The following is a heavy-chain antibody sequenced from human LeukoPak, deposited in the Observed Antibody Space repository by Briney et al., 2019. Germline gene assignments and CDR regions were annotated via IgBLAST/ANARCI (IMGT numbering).Heavy chain of an antibody. CDR2: INPSGGST. Sequence: GASVKVSCKASGGTFSSYAISWVRQAPGQGLEWMGIINPSGGSTSYAQKFQGRVTMTRDMSTSTVYMELSSLRSEDTALYYCARDEYSSALWGQGTLVTVSS. D-gene: IGHD6-6*01. CDR3: ARDEYSSAL. CDR1: GGTFSSYA. V-gene: IGHV1-46*01. J-gene: IGHJ4*02.